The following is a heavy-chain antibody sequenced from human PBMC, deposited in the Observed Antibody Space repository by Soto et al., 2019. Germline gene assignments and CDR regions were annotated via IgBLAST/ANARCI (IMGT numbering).Heavy chain of an antibody. CDR2: IVPIFGA. J-gene: IGHJ5*02. V-gene: IGHV1-69*12. Sequence: QVQLVQSGAEVKKPGSSVKVSCKSSGGTFSNYGFSWVRQAPGQGLECMGVIVPIFGAEHPQKFQGRVTITADESTNTVFMELRGLRSEDTAVYYCAADQGGYSSSVPWGQGTLVTVSS. CDR1: GGTFSNYG. CDR3: AADQGGYSSSVP. D-gene: IGHD6-13*01.